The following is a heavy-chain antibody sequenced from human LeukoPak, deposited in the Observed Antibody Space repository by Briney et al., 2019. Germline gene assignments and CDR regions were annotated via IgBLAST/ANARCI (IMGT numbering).Heavy chain of an antibody. CDR3: ARHFMQQRPFDY. CDR1: GGSISSSSYY. Sequence: SETLSLTCTVSGGSISSSSYYWGWIRQPPGKGLEWIGSIYYSGSTYYNPSLKSRVTISVDTSKNQFSLKLSSVTAADTAVYYCARHFMQQRPFDYWGQGTLVTVSS. J-gene: IGHJ4*02. CDR2: IYYSGST. D-gene: IGHD6-25*01. V-gene: IGHV4-39*01.